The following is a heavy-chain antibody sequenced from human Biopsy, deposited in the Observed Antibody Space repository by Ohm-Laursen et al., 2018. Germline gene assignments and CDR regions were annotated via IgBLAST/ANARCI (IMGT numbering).Heavy chain of an antibody. CDR2: SIPLFNTA. CDR1: GGTFTNHA. J-gene: IGHJ2*01. Sequence: SVKVSCKASGGTFTNHAVGWVRRAPGQGLEWVGSSIPLFNTANYADKFQGRVTLTADKSTTTAYMELSSLRSEDTAIYYCARFPLGAYDDSGSYRAVEHWYFDLWGRGTLVTVSS. V-gene: IGHV1-69*06. CDR3: ARFPLGAYDDSGSYRAVEHWYFDL. D-gene: IGHD3-22*01.